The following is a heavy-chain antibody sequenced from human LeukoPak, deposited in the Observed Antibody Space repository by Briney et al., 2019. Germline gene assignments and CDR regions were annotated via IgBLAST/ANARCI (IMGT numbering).Heavy chain of an antibody. V-gene: IGHV3-48*01. CDR3: ASSSSWANFDY. CDR2: ISSSSSTI. D-gene: IGHD6-13*01. Sequence: GGSLRLSCAASGFTFSSYSMNWVRQAPGKGLEWVSYISSSSSTIYYADSVKGRFTISRDNARNSLYLQMNSLRVEETAVYYCASSSSWANFDYWGQGTLVTVSS. J-gene: IGHJ4*02. CDR1: GFTFSSYS.